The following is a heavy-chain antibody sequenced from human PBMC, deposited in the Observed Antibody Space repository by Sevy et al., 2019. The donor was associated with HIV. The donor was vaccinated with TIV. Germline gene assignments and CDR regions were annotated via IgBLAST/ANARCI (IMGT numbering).Heavy chain of an antibody. Sequence: GGSLRLSCVASGFIVNNYWMTWVRQAPGKGLERVANIKDDGSEKYYVGSVKGRFTISRDDAENSLFLQMNRLRVEDTAVYYCAKFKKRPHVWLPGGLDVWGQGTTVTVSS. D-gene: IGHD3-16*01. V-gene: IGHV3-7*01. CDR1: GFIVNNYW. J-gene: IGHJ6*02. CDR2: IKDDGSEK. CDR3: AKFKKRPHVWLPGGLDV.